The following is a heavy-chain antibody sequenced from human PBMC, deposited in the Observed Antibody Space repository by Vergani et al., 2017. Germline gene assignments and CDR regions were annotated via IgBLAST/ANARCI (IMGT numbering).Heavy chain of an antibody. CDR3: ARGRTQGILQYYYMDV. J-gene: IGHJ6*03. CDR2: IYTSGST. D-gene: IGHD1-14*01. CDR1: GGSISSGSYY. Sequence: QVQLQESGPGLVKPSQTLSLTCTVSGGSISSGSYYWSWIRQPAGKGLEWIGRIYTSGSTNYNPSLKSRVTMSVDTSKNQFSLKLSSVTAADTAVYYCARGRTQGILQYYYMDVWGKGTTVTVSS. V-gene: IGHV4-61*02.